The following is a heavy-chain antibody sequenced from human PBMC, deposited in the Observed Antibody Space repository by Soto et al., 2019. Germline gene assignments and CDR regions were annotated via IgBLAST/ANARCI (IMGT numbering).Heavy chain of an antibody. CDR2: IYSGGST. V-gene: IGHV3-53*04. J-gene: IGHJ5*02. Sequence: HPGGSLRLSCAASGFTVSSNYMSWVRQAPGKGLEWVSVIYSGGSTYYADSVKGRFTISRHNSKNTLYLQMNSLRAEDTAVYYCARDPLVGSGWFWFDPWGQGTLITVSS. D-gene: IGHD6-19*01. CDR1: GFTVSSNY. CDR3: ARDPLVGSGWFWFDP.